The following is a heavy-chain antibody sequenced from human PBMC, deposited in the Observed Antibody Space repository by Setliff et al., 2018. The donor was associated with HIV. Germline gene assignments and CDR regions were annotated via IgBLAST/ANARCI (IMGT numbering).Heavy chain of an antibody. Sequence: SETLSLTCTVYGASISNSNSNWGWIRQPPGKRLEWLGSIYYGGSTSYNPSRSSRLTISVDTSKNQVSLRLSSVTAADTSVYYCARHKDPPGGRWIFYYYYMDLWGGGTTVTVSS. D-gene: IGHD5-12*01. J-gene: IGHJ6*03. CDR2: IYYGGST. CDR3: ARHKDPPGGRWIFYYYYMDL. CDR1: GASISNSNSN. V-gene: IGHV4-39*01.